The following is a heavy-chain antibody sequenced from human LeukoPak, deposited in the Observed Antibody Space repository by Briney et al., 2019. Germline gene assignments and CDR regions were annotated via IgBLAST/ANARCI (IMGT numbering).Heavy chain of an antibody. D-gene: IGHD3-10*01. CDR3: AKYDSGSYLYYFDY. CDR2: ITSSGFRK. Sequence: PRGSLRHSCVASLFTFSTYAMSGVRQAPRKGPEWVSGITSSGFRKYYEDSVKGRLTISRDNSKIMLYLQMTGLRAEDTAVYFCAKYDSGSYLYYFDYWGQGTLVTVSS. J-gene: IGHJ4*02. V-gene: IGHV3-23*01. CDR1: LFTFSTYA.